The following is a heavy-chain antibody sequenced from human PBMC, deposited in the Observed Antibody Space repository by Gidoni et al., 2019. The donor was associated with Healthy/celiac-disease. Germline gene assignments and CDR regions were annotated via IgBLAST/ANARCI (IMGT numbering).Heavy chain of an antibody. CDR2: IGTAGDT. CDR3: ARGDYYDSSGESFDI. Sequence: EVQLVESGGGLVQPGGSLRLSCAASGFPFSSYDMHWVRQATGKGLEWVSAIGTAGDTYYPGSVKGRFTISRENAKNSLYLQMNSLRAGDTAVYYCARGDYYDSSGESFDIWGQGTMVTVSS. D-gene: IGHD3-22*01. CDR1: GFPFSSYD. V-gene: IGHV3-13*01. J-gene: IGHJ3*02.